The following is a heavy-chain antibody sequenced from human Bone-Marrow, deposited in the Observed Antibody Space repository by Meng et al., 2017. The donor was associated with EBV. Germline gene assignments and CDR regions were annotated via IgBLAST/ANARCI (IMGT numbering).Heavy chain of an antibody. J-gene: IGHJ5*02. CDR1: GNTFTSYD. Sequence: VELVQCGAEVKKPGASVKVSCKASGNTFTSYDIHWVRQATGQGLEWMGWMNPNSGNTGYAQKFQDRVTMTRNTSISTAYMELSSLRSEDTAVYYCARGTYDRPVDPWGQGTLVTVSS. CDR3: ARGTYDRPVDP. D-gene: IGHD3-16*01. V-gene: IGHV1-8*01. CDR2: MNPNSGNT.